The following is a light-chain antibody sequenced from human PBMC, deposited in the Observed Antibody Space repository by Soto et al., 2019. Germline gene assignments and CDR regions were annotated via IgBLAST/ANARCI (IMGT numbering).Light chain of an antibody. CDR1: QSISNF. CDR2: AAS. CDR3: QQRYYTPT. J-gene: IGKJ5*01. Sequence: DIQMTQSPSSMSASLADDVSIXXRASQSISNFLNWYQHKPGKAPELLIYAASTLQSGVPSRFSGSRSGTDFTLTISSLQPEDFATYFCQQRYYTPTFGQGTRLEIK. V-gene: IGKV1-39*01.